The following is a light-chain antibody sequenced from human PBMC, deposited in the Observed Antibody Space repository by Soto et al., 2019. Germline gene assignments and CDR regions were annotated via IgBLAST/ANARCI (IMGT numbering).Light chain of an antibody. CDR2: GVS. J-gene: IGLJ3*02. V-gene: IGLV2-14*01. CDR1: SSDIGSHNF. CDR3: SSYTSTYIWV. Sequence: QSALTQPASVSGSPGQSITISCTGTSSDIGSHNFVSWHQQHPGKAPKFIIYGVSNRPSGVSNRFSGSKSGNTASLTISGLQADDEADYYCSSYTSTYIWVFGGGTKPPS.